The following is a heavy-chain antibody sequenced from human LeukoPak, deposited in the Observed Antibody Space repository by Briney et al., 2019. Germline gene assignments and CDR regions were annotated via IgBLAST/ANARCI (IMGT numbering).Heavy chain of an antibody. CDR1: GFTFTSYG. Sequence: PGGTLRLSCSASGFTFTSYGMSSVRQAPGKGLEWVSGISGSGGSTYYAESVKGRLTISRDNAKNSLHLKLNSLRAEDTAVYYCAELGITMIGGVWGKGTTVTISS. D-gene: IGHD3-10*02. V-gene: IGHV3-23*01. CDR3: AELGITMIGGV. CDR2: ISGSGGST. J-gene: IGHJ6*04.